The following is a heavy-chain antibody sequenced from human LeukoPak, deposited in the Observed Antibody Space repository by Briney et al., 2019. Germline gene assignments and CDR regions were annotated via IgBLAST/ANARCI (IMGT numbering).Heavy chain of an antibody. J-gene: IGHJ4*02. CDR1: GGSISSYY. D-gene: IGHD6-13*01. Sequence: SETLSLTCTVSGGSISSYYWSWIRQPPGKGLEWIGYIYYSGTTNYNPSLKSRVTISVDTSKNQFSLKLSSVTAADTAVYCCARGLYIAAAQYGYWGQGTLVTVSS. CDR2: IYYSGTT. V-gene: IGHV4-59*01. CDR3: ARGLYIAAAQYGY.